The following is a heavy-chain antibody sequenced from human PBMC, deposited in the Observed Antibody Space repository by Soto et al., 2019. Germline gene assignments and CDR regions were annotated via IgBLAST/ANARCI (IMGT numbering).Heavy chain of an antibody. Sequence: GGSLRLSCAASGFTFSSYAMSWVRQAPGKGLEWVSAISGSGGSTYYADSVKGRFTISRDNSKNTLYLQMNSLRAEDTAVYYCAKGVVGDSSSWYNYYYYYGMDVWGQGTTVTVSS. D-gene: IGHD6-13*01. CDR1: GFTFSSYA. CDR3: AKGVVGDSSSWYNYYYYYGMDV. CDR2: ISGSGGST. V-gene: IGHV3-23*01. J-gene: IGHJ6*02.